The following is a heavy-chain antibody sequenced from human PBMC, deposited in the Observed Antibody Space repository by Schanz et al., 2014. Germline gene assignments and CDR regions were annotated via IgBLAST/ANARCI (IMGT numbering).Heavy chain of an antibody. D-gene: IGHD2-2*01. CDR3: ARESSNDIVLVPGAVFDH. CDR2: ISGTGGDDT. CDR1: TFTFSSDW. J-gene: IGHJ4*02. V-gene: IGHV3-23*04. Sequence: EVQLAESGGGLVQPGGSLRLSCAASTFTFSSDWMSWVRQAPGKGLLWVSSISGTGGDDTYYADSVKGRFTISRDNSKNTLYLQMNSLRPEDTAVYYCARESSNDIVLVPGAVFDHWGQGILVTVSS.